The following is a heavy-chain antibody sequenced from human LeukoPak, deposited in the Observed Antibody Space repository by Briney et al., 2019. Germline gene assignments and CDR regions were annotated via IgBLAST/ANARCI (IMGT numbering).Heavy chain of an antibody. CDR3: AKGSYYDSSGSFYFDY. CDR2: ISSAAGST. J-gene: IGHJ4*02. Sequence: GGSLRLSCAASGFTFNSYAMSWVRQAPGKGLEWVSAISSAAGSTYYADSVKGRFTISRDNSKNTLYLQMNSLRAEDTAVYYCAKGSYYDSSGSFYFDYWGQGTLVTVSS. D-gene: IGHD3-22*01. CDR1: GFTFNSYA. V-gene: IGHV3-23*01.